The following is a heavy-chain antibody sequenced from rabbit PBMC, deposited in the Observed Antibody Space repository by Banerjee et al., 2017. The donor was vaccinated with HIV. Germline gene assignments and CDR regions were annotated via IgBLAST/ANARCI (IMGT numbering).Heavy chain of an antibody. V-gene: IGHV1S45*01. D-gene: IGHD6-1*01. CDR1: GFDISSYHL. J-gene: IGHJ4*01. CDR2: INTSSGNT. CDR3: VRDRAGDANYSL. Sequence: QEQLKETGGGLVQPTGSLTLTCTASGFDISSYHLGWVRQAPGKGLEWIACINTSSGNTVYAGWAKGPFTISKTSSTTVTLQMTSLTAADTATYFCVRDRAGDANYSLWGPGTLVTVS.